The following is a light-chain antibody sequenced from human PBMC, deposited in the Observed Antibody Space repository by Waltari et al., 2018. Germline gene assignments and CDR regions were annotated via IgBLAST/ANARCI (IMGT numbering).Light chain of an antibody. CDR1: QRISTW. CDR3: QLYNSYVMYT. CDR2: RAS. Sequence: DIQMSQSPSTLSASVGDRVTITCRASQRISTWLDWYQQKPVKAPKLLISRASTLESGVPSRFAGSGSGTEFTLTISSLHPDDFGTYYCQLYNSYVMYTFGQGTKLDIK. J-gene: IGKJ2*01. V-gene: IGKV1-5*03.